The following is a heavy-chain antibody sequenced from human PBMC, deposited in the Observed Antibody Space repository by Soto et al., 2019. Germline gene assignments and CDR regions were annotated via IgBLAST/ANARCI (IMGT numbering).Heavy chain of an antibody. CDR3: AKDLIDYSNSYFDY. D-gene: IGHD4-4*01. J-gene: IGHJ4*02. CDR1: GFSFSNYA. CDR2: ITSVGYT. Sequence: GSLRLSCATSGFSFSNYAMSWVRQAPGKGLEWVAAITSVGYTYYVDSLKGRFTISRDNSKNTLYLQMNSLRAEDTAVYYCAKDLIDYSNSYFDYWGQGTLVTVSS. V-gene: IGHV3-23*01.